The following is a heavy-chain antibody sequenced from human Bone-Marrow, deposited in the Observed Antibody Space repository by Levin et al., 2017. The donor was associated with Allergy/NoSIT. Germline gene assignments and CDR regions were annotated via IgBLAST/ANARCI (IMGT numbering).Heavy chain of an antibody. D-gene: IGHD3-10*01. CDR1: GGSISSSSYY. V-gene: IGHV4-39*07. CDR3: ARGDRITVLRGPYYFDS. Sequence: PSETLSLTCIVSGGSISSSSYYWGWIRQPPGKGLEWIASVYYTGNAYYNPSLRSRVTISVDTSKNHFSLKLNSVTAADTAVYYCARGDRITVLRGPYYFDSWGQGTLVTVSS. CDR2: VYYTGNA. J-gene: IGHJ4*02.